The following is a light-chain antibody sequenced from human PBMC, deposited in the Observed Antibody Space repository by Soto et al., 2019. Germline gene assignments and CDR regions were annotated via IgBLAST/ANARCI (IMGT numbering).Light chain of an antibody. CDR3: HSYYNRLSGVCV. J-gene: IGLJ3*02. CDR1: SSNIGAGYH. CDR2: GNS. V-gene: IGLV1-40*01. Sequence: QSVLTQPPSVSGAPGQRVTISCTGSSSNIGAGYHVHWYQQLPGTAPKLLIYGNSNRPSGVPDRFSGSNSGTSASPAITGLQADDDSYYYCHSYYNRLSGVCVFGAGTKVTVL.